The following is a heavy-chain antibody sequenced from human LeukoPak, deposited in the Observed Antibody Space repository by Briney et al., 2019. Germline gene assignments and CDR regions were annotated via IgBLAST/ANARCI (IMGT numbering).Heavy chain of an antibody. CDR2: INLNNGDT. V-gene: IGHV1-2*02. Sequence: ASVKVSCKASGFIFTAYYIHWVRQAPGQGLEWMGWINLNNGDTNYAQKFQGRVTMTRDTSVSTAYMELSSLRSDDTAVYYCEKDDYWGQGTLVTVSS. CDR3: EKDDY. CDR1: GFIFTAYY. J-gene: IGHJ4*02.